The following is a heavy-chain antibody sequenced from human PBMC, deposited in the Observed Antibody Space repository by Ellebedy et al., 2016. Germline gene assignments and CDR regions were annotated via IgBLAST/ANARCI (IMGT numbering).Heavy chain of an antibody. CDR1: GFAFNRYS. Sequence: GESLKISCAASGFAFNRYSMNWVPKGPGKGLEWVAYITSSSGTIYYADSVKGRFTISRDNAKNSVYLQMSSLRDEDTGVYYCTRGFEFSSESWGQGTLVTVSS. CDR2: ITSSSGTI. CDR3: TRGFEFSSES. D-gene: IGHD6-13*01. J-gene: IGHJ5*02. V-gene: IGHV3-48*02.